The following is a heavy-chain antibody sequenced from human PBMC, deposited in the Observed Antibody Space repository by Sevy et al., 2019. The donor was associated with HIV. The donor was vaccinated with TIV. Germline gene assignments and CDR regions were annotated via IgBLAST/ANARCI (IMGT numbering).Heavy chain of an antibody. CDR2: ISSSSGTI. Sequence: GGSLRLSCAASGFTFSSYSMNWVRQAPGKGLEWVSYISSSSGTIYYATSVKGRFTISRDNAKNSLYMQMNSMRDEDTAVYYCARAPTIRAAGTWWFDPWGQGTLVTVSS. V-gene: IGHV3-48*02. CDR3: ARAPTIRAAGTWWFDP. D-gene: IGHD6-13*01. J-gene: IGHJ5*02. CDR1: GFTFSSYS.